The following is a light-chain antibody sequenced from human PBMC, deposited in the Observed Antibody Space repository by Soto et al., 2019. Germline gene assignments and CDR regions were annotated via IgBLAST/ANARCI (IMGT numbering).Light chain of an antibody. CDR1: QSLLHSNGYNY. V-gene: IGKV2-28*01. CDR2: LGS. J-gene: IGKJ1*01. CDR3: MQAQTWT. Sequence: IVMTQSPLSLPVTPGEPASISCRSSQSLLHSNGYNYLDWYLQKPGQSPQLLIYLGSNRASGVPDRFSGSGSGTDFTLKISRVEAEDVGVYYCMQAQTWTFGQGTKVDIK.